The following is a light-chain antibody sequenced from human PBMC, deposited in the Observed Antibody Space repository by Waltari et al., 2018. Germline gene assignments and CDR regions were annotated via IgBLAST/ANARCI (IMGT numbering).Light chain of an antibody. J-gene: IGKJ3*01. Sequence: EIVMTQSPDTLSVPPGERATLSCRASQSVSNNLAWYQVMPGQGHRLLIYGASTRAAGIPARFRGSWSETEFTLSISSLQSDDFAVYYCQQYNNWPIFTFGPGTKVEVK. V-gene: IGKV3D-15*01. CDR2: GAS. CDR3: QQYNNWPIFT. CDR1: QSVSNN.